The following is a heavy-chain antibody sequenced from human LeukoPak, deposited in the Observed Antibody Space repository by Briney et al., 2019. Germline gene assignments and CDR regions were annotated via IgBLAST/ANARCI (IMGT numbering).Heavy chain of an antibody. CDR3: ARGPYRLGYCSGGSCYYFDY. J-gene: IGHJ4*02. V-gene: IGHV4-34*01. CDR2: INHSGST. Sequence: SETLSLTCAVYGGSFSGYYWSWIRQPPGKGLEWIGEINHSGSTNYNPSLKSRVTISVDTSKNQFSLKPSSVTAADTAVYYCARGPYRLGYCSGGSCYYFDYWGQGTLVTVSS. CDR1: GGSFSGYY. D-gene: IGHD2-15*01.